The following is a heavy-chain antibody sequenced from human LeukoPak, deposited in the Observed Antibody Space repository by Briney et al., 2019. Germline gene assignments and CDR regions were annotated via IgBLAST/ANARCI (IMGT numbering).Heavy chain of an antibody. D-gene: IGHD3-10*01. V-gene: IGHV3-30-3*01. CDR2: ISYDGSNK. Sequence: GGSLRLSCAASGFTFSNNVIHWVRQAPGKGLEWVAMISYDGSNKYYADSVKGRFTISRDNSKDTLYLQMNSLETEDTAVYYCAKDYYGSGSSSCGMDVWGQGTMVTVSS. J-gene: IGHJ3*01. CDR1: GFTFSNNV. CDR3: AKDYYGSGSSSCGMDV.